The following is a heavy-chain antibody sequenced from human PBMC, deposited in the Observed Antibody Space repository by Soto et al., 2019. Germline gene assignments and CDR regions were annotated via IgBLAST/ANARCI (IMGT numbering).Heavy chain of an antibody. D-gene: IGHD3-9*01. CDR1: GFTFTSSA. V-gene: IGHV1-58*02. Sequence: GASVKVSCKASGFTFTSSAMQWVRQARGQRLEWIGWIVVGSGNTNYAQKFQERVTITRDMSTSTAYMELSSLRSEDTAVYYCAADNYDILTGYHMPASNWGQGTLVTVSS. CDR2: IVVGSGNT. J-gene: IGHJ4*02. CDR3: AADNYDILTGYHMPASN.